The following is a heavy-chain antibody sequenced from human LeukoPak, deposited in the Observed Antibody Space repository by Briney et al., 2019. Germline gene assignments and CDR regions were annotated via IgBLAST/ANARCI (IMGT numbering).Heavy chain of an antibody. CDR1: GGSISNYY. J-gene: IGHJ6*03. Sequence: KPSETLSLTCTVSGGSISNYYWSWTRQPAGKGLEWIGRIYTSGSTNYNPSFKSRVTISVDKSKNQFSLKLSSVTAADTAVYYCATGEGSRSYYYYYMDVWGIGTTVTVSS. V-gene: IGHV4-4*07. D-gene: IGHD3-10*01. CDR2: IYTSGST. CDR3: ATGEGSRSYYYYYMDV.